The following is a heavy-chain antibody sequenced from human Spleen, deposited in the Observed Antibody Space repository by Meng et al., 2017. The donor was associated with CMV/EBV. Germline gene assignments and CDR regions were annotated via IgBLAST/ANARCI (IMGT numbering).Heavy chain of an antibody. CDR3: ARSPPTLEWLLWDY. V-gene: IGHV3-23*03. J-gene: IGHJ4*02. CDR1: GFTFSNYA. Sequence: GESLKISCAASGFTFSNYAMSWVRQAPGKGLEWVSVIYSSGSTTFYADSVKGRFTISRDNSKNTLYLQMNSLRVEDTAVYYCARSPPTLEWLLWDYWGQGTLVTVSS. CDR2: IYSSGSTT. D-gene: IGHD3-3*01.